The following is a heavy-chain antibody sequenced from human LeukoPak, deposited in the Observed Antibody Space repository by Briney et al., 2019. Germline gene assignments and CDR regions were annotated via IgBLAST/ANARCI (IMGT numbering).Heavy chain of an antibody. Sequence: PGGSLRLSCAASGVTFSSYGMHWVRQAPGKGLEWVAFIRYDGSNKYYADSVKGRFTISRDNAKNSLYLQMNSLRAEDTAVYYCARATGITIFGVVTYYFDYWGQGTLVTVSS. V-gene: IGHV3-30*02. D-gene: IGHD3-3*01. CDR3: ARATGITIFGVVTYYFDY. J-gene: IGHJ4*02. CDR1: GVTFSSYG. CDR2: IRYDGSNK.